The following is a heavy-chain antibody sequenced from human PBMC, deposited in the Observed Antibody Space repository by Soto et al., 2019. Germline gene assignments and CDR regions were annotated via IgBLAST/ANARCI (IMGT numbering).Heavy chain of an antibody. V-gene: IGHV3-30*18. D-gene: IGHD3-10*01. Sequence: QVQLVESGGGVVQPGRSLRLSCAASGFTFSSYGMHWVRQAPGKGLEWVAVISYDGSNKYYADSVKGRFTISRDNSKNTLYLQMNSLRAEGTAVYYCAKGGPMVRGPRGYFDYWGQGTLVTVSS. CDR1: GFTFSSYG. CDR3: AKGGPMVRGPRGYFDY. CDR2: ISYDGSNK. J-gene: IGHJ4*02.